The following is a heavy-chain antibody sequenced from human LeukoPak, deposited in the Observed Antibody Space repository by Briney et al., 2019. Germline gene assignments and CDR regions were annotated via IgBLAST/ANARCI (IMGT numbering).Heavy chain of an antibody. J-gene: IGHJ4*02. CDR2: INPSGGST. D-gene: IGHD3-22*01. V-gene: IGHV1-46*01. CDR1: GYTFTSYY. CDR3: ARESFGDYYDSSGYPLFDY. Sequence: ASVKVSCKASGYTFTSYYMHWVRQAPGQGLEWMGIINPSGGSTSYAQKFQGRVTMTRDTSTSTVYMELSSLRSEDTDVYYCARESFGDYYDSSGYPLFDYWGQGTLVTVSS.